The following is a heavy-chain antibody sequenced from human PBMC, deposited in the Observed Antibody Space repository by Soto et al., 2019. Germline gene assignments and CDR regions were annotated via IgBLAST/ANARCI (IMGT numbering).Heavy chain of an antibody. CDR2: ISYDGSNK. Sequence: XGSLRLSCAASGFTFSSYAMHWVRQAPGKGLEWVAVISYDGSNKYYADSVKGRFTISRDNSKNTLYLQMNSLRAEDTAVYYCARGGYDSSGYYYYYGMDVWGQGTTVTVSS. CDR1: GFTFSSYA. D-gene: IGHD3-22*01. V-gene: IGHV3-30-3*01. J-gene: IGHJ6*02. CDR3: ARGGYDSSGYYYYYGMDV.